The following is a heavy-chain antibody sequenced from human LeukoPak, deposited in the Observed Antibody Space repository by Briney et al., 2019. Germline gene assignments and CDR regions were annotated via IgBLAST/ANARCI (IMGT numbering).Heavy chain of an antibody. V-gene: IGHV3-23*01. Sequence: GGSLRLSCAASGFTFSSYAMSWVRQAPGKGPEWVSAISGSGGSTYYADSVKGRFTISRDNSKNTLYLQMNSLRAEDTAVYYCARGDYYYDSSGYPGDWGQGTLVTVSS. CDR2: ISGSGGST. D-gene: IGHD3-22*01. CDR1: GFTFSSYA. J-gene: IGHJ4*02. CDR3: ARGDYYYDSSGYPGD.